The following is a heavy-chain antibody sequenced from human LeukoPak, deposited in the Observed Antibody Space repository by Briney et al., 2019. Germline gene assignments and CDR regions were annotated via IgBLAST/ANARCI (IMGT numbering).Heavy chain of an antibody. CDR2: IIPILGIA. Sequence: SVKVSCKASGGTFSSYAISWVRQAPGQGLEWMGRIIPILGIANYAQKFQGRVTITADKSTSTAYMELSSLRSEDTAVYYCARGGYPFYYFDYWGQGTLVTVSS. V-gene: IGHV1-69*04. CDR1: GGTFSSYA. D-gene: IGHD6-13*01. CDR3: ARGGYPFYYFDY. J-gene: IGHJ4*02.